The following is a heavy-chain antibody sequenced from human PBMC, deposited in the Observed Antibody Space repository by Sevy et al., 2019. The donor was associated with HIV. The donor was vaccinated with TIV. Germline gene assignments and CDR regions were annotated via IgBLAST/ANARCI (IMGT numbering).Heavy chain of an antibody. J-gene: IGHJ6*02. Sequence: ASVKVSCKTSGYTFSTYYIYWVRQAPGQGLEWIGIFDPTGGSRSYAQRFQGRLTMTGDKSTSTAYMELSSLTSEDTAVYYCAGDRDVSGNYLEYFYYAMDVWGQGTTVTVSS. CDR2: FDPTGGSR. CDR3: AGDRDVSGNYLEYFYYAMDV. V-gene: IGHV1-46*01. CDR1: GYTFSTYY. D-gene: IGHD1-26*01.